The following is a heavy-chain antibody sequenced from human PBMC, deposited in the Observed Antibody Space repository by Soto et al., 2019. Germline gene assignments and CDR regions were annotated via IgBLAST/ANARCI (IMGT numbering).Heavy chain of an antibody. CDR3: ARIHTIFGVVGV. CDR1: GGSISSYY. Sequence: SETLSLTCTVSGGSISSYYWSWIRQPPGKGLEWIGYIYYSGSTNYNPSLKSRVTISVDTSKNQFSLKLSSVTAADTAVYYCARIHTIFGVVGVWGKGTTVTVSS. CDR2: IYYSGST. J-gene: IGHJ6*03. V-gene: IGHV4-59*01. D-gene: IGHD3-3*01.